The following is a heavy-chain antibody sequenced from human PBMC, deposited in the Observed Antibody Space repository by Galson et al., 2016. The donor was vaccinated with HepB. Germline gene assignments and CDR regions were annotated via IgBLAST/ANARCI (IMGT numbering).Heavy chain of an antibody. V-gene: IGHV3-30*18. J-gene: IGHJ4*02. D-gene: IGHD2-21*01. Sequence: SLRLSCAASGFTFSTYGMHWVRQAPGKGLEWVALISYDGSNKYYADSVKGRFTISRDNSKNTVSLQMHSLRAEDTAVYYCAKDLFYGETHYFDYWGQGTLVTVSS. CDR1: GFTFSTYG. CDR2: ISYDGSNK. CDR3: AKDLFYGETHYFDY.